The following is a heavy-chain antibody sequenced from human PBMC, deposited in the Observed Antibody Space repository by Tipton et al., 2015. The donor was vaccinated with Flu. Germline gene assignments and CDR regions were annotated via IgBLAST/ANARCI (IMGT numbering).Heavy chain of an antibody. CDR3: TKDVGATVSYNWFDP. J-gene: IGHJ5*02. V-gene: IGHV3-11*04. CDR2: ISGSSSNI. D-gene: IGHD1-26*01. CDR1: GFTLSDFY. Sequence: SLRLSCAASGFTLSDFYMSWVRQAPGKGLEWVSSISGSSSNIYYADSVRGRFTISRDNAKNSLYLQMNSLRAEDTAVYYCTKDVGATVSYNWFDPWGQGTLVTVSS.